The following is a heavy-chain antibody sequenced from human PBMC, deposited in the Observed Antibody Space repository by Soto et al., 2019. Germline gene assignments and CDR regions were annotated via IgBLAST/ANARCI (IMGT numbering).Heavy chain of an antibody. D-gene: IGHD2-2*01. CDR3: ARQRISSSSWFDP. V-gene: IGHV3-74*01. J-gene: IGHJ5*02. Sequence: EVQLVESGGGLVQPGGSLRLSCAASGFTFSSYWMHWVRQAPGKGRVWVSRISGDGRGTNYADSVKGRCTISRDTAKNTLYLQMNSLRADDTAVYYCARQRISSSSWFDPWGQGTLVTVSS. CDR1: GFTFSSYW. CDR2: ISGDGRGT.